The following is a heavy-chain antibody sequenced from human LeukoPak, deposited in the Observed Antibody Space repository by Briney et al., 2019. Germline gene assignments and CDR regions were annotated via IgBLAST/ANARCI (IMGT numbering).Heavy chain of an antibody. CDR1: GYTFTSYA. J-gene: IGHJ4*02. CDR3: ARDRHTDYGDLYFDY. Sequence: GASVKVSCKASGYTFTSYAMHWVRQAPGQRLEWMGWINAGNGNTKYSQKFQGRVTITRDTSASTAYMELSSLRSEDTAVYYRARDRHTDYGDLYFDYWGQGTLVTVSS. CDR2: INAGNGNT. V-gene: IGHV1-3*01. D-gene: IGHD4-17*01.